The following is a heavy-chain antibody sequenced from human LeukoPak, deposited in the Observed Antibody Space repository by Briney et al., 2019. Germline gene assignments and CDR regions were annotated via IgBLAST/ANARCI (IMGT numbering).Heavy chain of an antibody. CDR1: GLILSSYG. CDR2: VKQDGSEK. Sequence: QSGGSLRLSCAASGLILSSYGIHWVRQAPGKGLEWVANVKQDGSEKYYVDSVKGRFTISRDNAKNSLYLQMNSLRAEDTAVYYCAREGLWYYYGSGSYYYYYYGMDVWGQGTTVTVSS. J-gene: IGHJ6*02. CDR3: AREGLWYYYGSGSYYYYYYGMDV. D-gene: IGHD3-10*01. V-gene: IGHV3-7*01.